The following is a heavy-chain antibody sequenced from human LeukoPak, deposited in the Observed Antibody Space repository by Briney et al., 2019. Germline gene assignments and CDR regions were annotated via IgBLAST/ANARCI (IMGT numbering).Heavy chain of an antibody. D-gene: IGHD2-2*01. CDR1: GYTFTGYY. CDR3: AVWGYCSSTSCFGGFDP. V-gene: IGHV1-2*02. CDR2: INPNSGGT. Sequence: ASVKVSCKASGYTFTGYYMHWVRQAPGQGLEWMGWINPNSGGTNYAQKFQGRVTMTRDTSISTAYMELSRLRSDDTAVYSCAVWGYCSSTSCFGGFDPWGQGTLVTVSS. J-gene: IGHJ5*02.